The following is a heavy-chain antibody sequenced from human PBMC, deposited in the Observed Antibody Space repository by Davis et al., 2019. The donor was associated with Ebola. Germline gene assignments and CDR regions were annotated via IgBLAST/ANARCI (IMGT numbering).Heavy chain of an antibody. CDR3: ARGDSSGYLLTPVNYYYYYGMDV. CDR1: GFTFSSYS. Sequence: GGSLRLSCAASGFTFSSYSMNWVRQAPGKGLEWVSYISSSSSTIYYADSVKGRFTISRDNAKNSLYLQMNSLRDEDTAVYYCARGDSSGYLLTPVNYYYYYGMDVWGKGTTVTVSS. CDR2: ISSSSSTI. J-gene: IGHJ6*04. D-gene: IGHD3-22*01. V-gene: IGHV3-48*02.